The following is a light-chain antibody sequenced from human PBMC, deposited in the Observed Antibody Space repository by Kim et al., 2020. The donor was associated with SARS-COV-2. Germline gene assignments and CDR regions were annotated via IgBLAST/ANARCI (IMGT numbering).Light chain of an antibody. V-gene: IGKV3-20*01. J-gene: IGKJ1*01. CDR1: QSVNNNY. Sequence: EVVLTQSPGTLSLSPGERATLSCRASQSVNNNYFAWYQQKPGQAPRLLIYGASSRATVIPDRFSGGGSGTDFTLTISRLEPEDFAVYYCEQYGISPRTFGQGTKVDIK. CDR2: GAS. CDR3: EQYGISPRT.